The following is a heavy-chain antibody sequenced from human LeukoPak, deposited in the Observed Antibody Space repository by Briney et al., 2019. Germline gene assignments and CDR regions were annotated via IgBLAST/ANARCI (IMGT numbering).Heavy chain of an antibody. CDR2: IYSGGST. Sequence: PGGSLRLSCAASGFTVSSDYMSWVRQAPGKGLEWVSVIYSGGSTYYADSVKGRLTISRDNSKNTLYLQMNSLRAEDTAVYYCARNPGIAVAASFDYWGQGTLVTVSS. D-gene: IGHD6-19*01. CDR1: GFTVSSDY. V-gene: IGHV3-66*01. CDR3: ARNPGIAVAASFDY. J-gene: IGHJ4*02.